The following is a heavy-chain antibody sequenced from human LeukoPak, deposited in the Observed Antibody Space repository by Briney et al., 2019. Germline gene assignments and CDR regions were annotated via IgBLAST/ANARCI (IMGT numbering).Heavy chain of an antibody. V-gene: IGHV1-8*01. CDR3: ARSLAVDGTRAY. CDR1: GDSFVTSD. Sequence: ASVKVSCKASGDSFVTSDINWVRQAAGQGLEWMGWMNPLSGNTGYAQKFQGRVTMTRDTSTGTAYMELSSLRSEDTAVYYCARSLAVDGTRAYWGQGTSVTVSS. CDR2: MNPLSGNT. J-gene: IGHJ4*02. D-gene: IGHD6-19*01.